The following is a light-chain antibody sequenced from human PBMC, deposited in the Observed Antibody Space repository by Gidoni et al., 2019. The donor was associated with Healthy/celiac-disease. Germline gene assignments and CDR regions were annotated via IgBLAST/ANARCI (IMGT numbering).Light chain of an antibody. CDR3: QQYDNLPWT. Sequence: EIQMTQSPSSLSASVGDRVTITCQASQDISNYLNWYQQKPGKAPKLLIYDASNLETGVPSRFSGSGSGTDFTFTISSLQPEDIATYYCQQYDNLPWTFXXXTKVEIK. V-gene: IGKV1-33*01. CDR1: QDISNY. J-gene: IGKJ1*01. CDR2: DAS.